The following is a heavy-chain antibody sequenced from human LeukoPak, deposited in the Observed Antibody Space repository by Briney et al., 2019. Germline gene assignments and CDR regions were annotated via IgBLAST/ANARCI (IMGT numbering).Heavy chain of an antibody. D-gene: IGHD5-12*01. V-gene: IGHV1-58*02. Sequence: GASVKVSCKASGFTFTSSAMQWVRQARGQRLEWIGWIVVGSGKTNYAQKFQERVTITRDMSTSTAYMELSSLRSEDTAVYYCASGRVVATIFRPYYYYYGMDVWAKGPRSPSP. CDR3: ASGRVVATIFRPYYYYYGMDV. CDR2: IVVGSGKT. CDR1: GFTFTSSA. J-gene: IGHJ6*02.